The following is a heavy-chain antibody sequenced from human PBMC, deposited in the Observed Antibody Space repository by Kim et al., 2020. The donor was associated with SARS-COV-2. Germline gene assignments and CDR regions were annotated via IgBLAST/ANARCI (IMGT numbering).Heavy chain of an antibody. CDR1: GFTFSYSL. J-gene: IGHJ4*02. V-gene: IGHV3-7*01. CDR2: INRDGSVQ. Sequence: GGSLRLSCSSSGFTFSYSLLTWVRQAPGKGLEWLGYINRDGSVQNYVGSLRGRITIARDKTRNSLYLQMESLRAEDTAVYYCTTKNYWGQGTLVTVSS. CDR3: TTKNY.